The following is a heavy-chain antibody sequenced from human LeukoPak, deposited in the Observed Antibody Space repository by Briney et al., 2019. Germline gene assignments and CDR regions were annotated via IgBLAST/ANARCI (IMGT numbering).Heavy chain of an antibody. CDR1: GGSISSSSYY. V-gene: IGHV4-39*07. J-gene: IGHJ4*02. CDR3: ARESDYYGSGSYHDYFDY. CDR2: IYYSGST. D-gene: IGHD3-10*01. Sequence: SETLSLTCTVSGGSISSSSYYWGWIRQPPGKGLEWIGSIYYSGSTYYNPSLKSRVTISVDTSKNQFSLKLSPVTAADTAVYYCARESDYYGSGSYHDYFDYWGQGTLVTVSS.